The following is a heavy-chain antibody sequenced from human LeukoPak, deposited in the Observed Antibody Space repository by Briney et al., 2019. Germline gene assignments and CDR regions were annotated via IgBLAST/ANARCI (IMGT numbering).Heavy chain of an antibody. V-gene: IGHV3-23*01. CDR2: ITGSGDNT. CDR3: AKASTNWGKFYLDY. D-gene: IGHD7-27*01. Sequence: PEGSLRLSCAASGFTFSSYAMSWVRQAPGKGLEWVSAITGSGDNTYYADSVKGRFTISRDNSKNTLYLQMYSLRAEDTAVYYCAKASTNWGKFYLDYWGQGTLVTVSS. J-gene: IGHJ4*02. CDR1: GFTFSSYA.